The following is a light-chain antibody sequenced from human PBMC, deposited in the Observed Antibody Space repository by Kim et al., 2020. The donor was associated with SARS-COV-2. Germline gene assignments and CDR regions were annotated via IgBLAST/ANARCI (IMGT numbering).Light chain of an antibody. Sequence: EIVLTQSPATLSLSPGQRATLSCRASQNVSSYLVWFQQKPGQAPRLLIYDVSNRATGIPARFSGSGSGTDFTLTINSLEPEDFAVYYCQQRSNWPRSTFGQGTNLEI. CDR1: QNVSSY. J-gene: IGKJ2*01. CDR3: QQRSNWPRST. CDR2: DVS. V-gene: IGKV3-11*01.